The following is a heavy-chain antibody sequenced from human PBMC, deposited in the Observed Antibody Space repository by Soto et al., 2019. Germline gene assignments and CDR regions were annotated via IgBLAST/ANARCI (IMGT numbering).Heavy chain of an antibody. Sequence: VGSLRLSCGASGFTCIGYSSNWVRQAPGKGLEWVSSISSSSSYIYYADSVKGRFTISRDNAKNSLYLQMNSLRAEDTAVYYCARDKRAARPDPEWSVGNHWFDPWGQGTLVTVSS. CDR3: ARDKRAARPDPEWSVGNHWFDP. V-gene: IGHV3-21*01. CDR2: ISSSSSYI. J-gene: IGHJ5*02. D-gene: IGHD6-6*01. CDR1: GFTCIGYS.